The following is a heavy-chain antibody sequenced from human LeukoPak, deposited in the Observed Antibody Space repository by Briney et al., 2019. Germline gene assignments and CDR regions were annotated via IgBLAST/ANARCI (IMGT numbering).Heavy chain of an antibody. Sequence: GGSLRLSCAASGFSFSIYAMSWVRQAPGKGLEWVSSMSGSGSNIDYADSVKGRFTISRDNSKKTLYLQMNSLRVEDTAVYYCAKADSYGSGTYRRKLDYWGQGTLVTVSS. D-gene: IGHD3-10*01. CDR3: AKADSYGSGTYRRKLDY. J-gene: IGHJ4*02. V-gene: IGHV3-23*01. CDR1: GFSFSIYA. CDR2: MSGSGSNI.